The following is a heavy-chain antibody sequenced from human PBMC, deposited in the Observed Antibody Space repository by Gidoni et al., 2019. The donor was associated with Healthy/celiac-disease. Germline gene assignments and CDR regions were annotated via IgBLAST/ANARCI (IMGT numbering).Heavy chain of an antibody. CDR2: ISSSGSTI. J-gene: IGHJ4*02. D-gene: IGHD6-6*01. V-gene: IGHV3-21*01. Sequence: EVQLVESGGGLVKPGGSLRLSCAASGFTFSSYSMNWVRQAPGKGLEWVSSISSSGSTIYYADSVKGRFTISRDNAKNSLYLQMNSLRAEDTAVYYCARDREYRTFDYWGQGTLVTVSS. CDR1: GFTFSSYS. CDR3: ARDREYRTFDY.